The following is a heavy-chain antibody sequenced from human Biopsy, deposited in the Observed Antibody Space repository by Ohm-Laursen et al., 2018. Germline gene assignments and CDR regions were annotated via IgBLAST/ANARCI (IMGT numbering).Heavy chain of an antibody. CDR1: GGTFSNSA. V-gene: IGHV1-69*06. CDR2: FIPMFNTG. J-gene: IGHJ3*01. CDR3: ARSMLGASTGDDAFDV. Sequence: SSVKASCKASGGTFSNSAINWVRQAPGQGLEWMGGFIPMFNTGKDAQNFQGRVTMTADKSTNTVYMELTSLRSDDTAMYYCARSMLGASTGDDAFDVWGQGTFVIVSS. D-gene: IGHD1-26*01.